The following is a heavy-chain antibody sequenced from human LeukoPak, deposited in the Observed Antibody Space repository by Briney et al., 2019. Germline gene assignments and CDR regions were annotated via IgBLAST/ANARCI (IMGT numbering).Heavy chain of an antibody. J-gene: IGHJ3*02. CDR3: ARDTVAADAFDI. CDR1: GFTFSRYW. Sequence: GGSLRLSCAASGFTFSRYWISWVRQAPGKGLEWVANIKQDGSEKYYVDSVKGRFTISRDNAKNSLFLQMNSLRAEDTAVYYCARDTVAADAFDIWGQGTMVTVSS. D-gene: IGHD2-15*01. V-gene: IGHV3-7*05. CDR2: IKQDGSEK.